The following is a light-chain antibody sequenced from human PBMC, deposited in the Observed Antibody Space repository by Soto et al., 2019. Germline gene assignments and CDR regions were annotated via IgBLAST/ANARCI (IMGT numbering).Light chain of an antibody. J-gene: IGKJ4*01. CDR3: QQYHTWPVT. Sequence: IVMTQSPATLSVSPGERVTFSCRASQGINRNLAWYQHKAGQAPRPLISGASTGATGIPARFSGSGSGTEFTLTINSLQSEDSAVYYCQQYHTWPVTFGGGTKVEI. CDR2: GAS. CDR1: QGINRN. V-gene: IGKV3-15*01.